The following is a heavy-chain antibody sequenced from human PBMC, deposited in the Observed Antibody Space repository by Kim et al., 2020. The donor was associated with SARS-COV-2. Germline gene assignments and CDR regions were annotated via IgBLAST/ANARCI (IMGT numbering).Heavy chain of an antibody. D-gene: IGHD2-2*01. Sequence: SETLSLTCAVYGGSFSGYYWSWIRQPPGKGLEWIGEINHSGSTNYNPSLKSRVTISVDTSKNQFSLKLSSVTAADTAVYYCARGHPADIVVVPAAIRFD. CDR3: ARGHPADIVVVPAAIRFD. CDR1: GGSFSGYY. V-gene: IGHV4-34*01. CDR2: INHSGST. J-gene: IGHJ4*01.